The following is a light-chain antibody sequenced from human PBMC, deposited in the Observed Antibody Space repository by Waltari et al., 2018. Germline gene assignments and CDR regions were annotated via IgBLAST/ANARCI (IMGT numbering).Light chain of an antibody. V-gene: IGKV1-5*03. CDR1: QSIVVW. Sequence: DIQVTQSPSTLSASVGDRVTITCRASQSIVVWLAWYQQKPGKAPRLLIYKASYLESGVPSRFSGCGSGTAFTLTISSLQADNFATYYCLQYNSYPWTFGQGTKVEIK. CDR2: KAS. J-gene: IGKJ1*01. CDR3: LQYNSYPWT.